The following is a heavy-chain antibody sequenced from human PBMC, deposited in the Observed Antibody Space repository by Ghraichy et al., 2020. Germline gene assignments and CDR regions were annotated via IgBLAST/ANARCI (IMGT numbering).Heavy chain of an antibody. Sequence: GGSLRLSCAASGFSFSIYAMSWVRQAPGKGLEWVSGISGSGGSTYYADSLKARFTISRDNSKDTLYLYMDSLRAEDTAVYYCAKGETQGYCGSTGCFYYYGLDVWGQGTTVTVSS. J-gene: IGHJ6*02. CDR2: ISGSGGST. CDR3: AKGETQGYCGSTGCFYYYGLDV. CDR1: GFSFSIYA. V-gene: IGHV3-23*01. D-gene: IGHD2-2*01.